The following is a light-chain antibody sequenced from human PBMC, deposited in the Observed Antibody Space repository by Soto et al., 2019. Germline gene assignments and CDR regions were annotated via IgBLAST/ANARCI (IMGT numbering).Light chain of an antibody. Sequence: IQLTQSPSSLSASVRDRVTITCRASQGINSFLAWYQQKPGKAPKLLIYGASTLQSGVPSRFSGSGSGTDFTLTISSVEPEDFATYYCQQLTNYRFTFGQGTKLQIK. J-gene: IGKJ2*01. CDR3: QQLTNYRFT. CDR2: GAS. CDR1: QGINSF. V-gene: IGKV1-9*01.